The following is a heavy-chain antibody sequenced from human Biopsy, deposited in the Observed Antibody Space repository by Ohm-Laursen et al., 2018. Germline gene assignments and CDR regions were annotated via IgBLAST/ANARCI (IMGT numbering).Heavy chain of an antibody. CDR3: ARTGREQLAPIFDYYYYAMDV. D-gene: IGHD6-6*01. CDR2: IHWDDYK. J-gene: IGHJ6*02. Sequence: TQTLTLTRTFSGFSFSISGMCVSWIRQAPGKAPEWLARIHWDDYKYYSTSLKTRLTISKDTSKNQVVLTKTNMDPLDTGRYYCARTGREQLAPIFDYYYYAMDVWGLGTTVTVSS. CDR1: GFSFSISGMC. V-gene: IGHV2-70*11.